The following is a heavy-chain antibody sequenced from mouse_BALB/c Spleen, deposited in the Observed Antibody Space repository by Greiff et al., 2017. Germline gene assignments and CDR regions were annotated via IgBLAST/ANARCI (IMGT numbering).Heavy chain of an antibody. CDR2: ISYSGST. Sequence: EVQLQQSGPGLVKPSQSLSLTCTVTGYSITSDYAWNWIRQFPGNKLEWMGYISYSGSTSYNPSLKSRISITRDTSKNQFFLQLNSVTTEDTATYYCARGRYYGSSTWFAYWGQGTLVTVSA. CDR3: ARGRYYGSSTWFAY. CDR1: GYSITSDYA. V-gene: IGHV3-2*02. D-gene: IGHD1-1*01. J-gene: IGHJ3*01.